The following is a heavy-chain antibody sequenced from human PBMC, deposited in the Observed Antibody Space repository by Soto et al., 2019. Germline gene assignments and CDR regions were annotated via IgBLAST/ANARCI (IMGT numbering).Heavy chain of an antibody. J-gene: IGHJ6*02. Sequence: XSVKVACKASGYPLTSYDINWVRQATGQGLEWMGWMNPNSGNTGYAQKFQGRVTMTRNTSISTAYMELSSLRSEDTAVYYCARGLFYYDSSGSHYGMDVWGQGTTVTVSS. D-gene: IGHD3-22*01. CDR3: ARGLFYYDSSGSHYGMDV. CDR2: MNPNSGNT. V-gene: IGHV1-8*01. CDR1: GYPLTSYD.